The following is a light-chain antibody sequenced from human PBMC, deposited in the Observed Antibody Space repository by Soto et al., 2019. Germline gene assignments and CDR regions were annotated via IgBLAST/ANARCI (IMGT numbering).Light chain of an antibody. Sequence: DIQMTQSPSTLSGSVGDRVTITCRASQNIRSWLAWYQQKPGKAPKLLIYQASSLESGVSSRFSGSGSETEFTLTISSLQPDDFATYYCQQYNDYSWTFGQGTKVEI. V-gene: IGKV1-5*03. CDR2: QAS. J-gene: IGKJ1*01. CDR1: QNIRSW. CDR3: QQYNDYSWT.